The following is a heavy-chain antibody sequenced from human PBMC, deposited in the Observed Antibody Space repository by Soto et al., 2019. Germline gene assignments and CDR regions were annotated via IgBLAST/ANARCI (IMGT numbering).Heavy chain of an antibody. J-gene: IGHJ3*02. CDR2: MSHSGGT. V-gene: IGHV4-34*01. Sequence: QVQLQQWGAGLLKPSETLSLTCAVYGGFVSSGSYYWSWIRQPPGKGLEWIGEMSHSGGTHFNPSLKSRVTISVDTSKNQFSLKMSSVLAADTALYYCARVERGTATTVVDAFDIWGPGTMVTVSS. D-gene: IGHD1-1*01. CDR3: ARVERGTATTVVDAFDI. CDR1: GGFVSSGSYY.